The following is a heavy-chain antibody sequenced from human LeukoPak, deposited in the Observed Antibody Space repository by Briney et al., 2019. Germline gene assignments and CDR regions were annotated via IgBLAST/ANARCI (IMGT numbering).Heavy chain of an antibody. CDR3: ARLRTFDY. CDR1: GFTFSNYW. CDR2: IKQDGSEK. V-gene: IGHV3-7*03. J-gene: IGHJ4*02. Sequence: PGGSLRLSCAASGFTFSNYWRSWVRQAPGKGLEWVANIKQDGSEKYYVDSVKGRFTISRDNAKNSLYLQMNSLRAEDTAVYYCARLRTFDYWGQGTLVTVSS. D-gene: IGHD1-14*01.